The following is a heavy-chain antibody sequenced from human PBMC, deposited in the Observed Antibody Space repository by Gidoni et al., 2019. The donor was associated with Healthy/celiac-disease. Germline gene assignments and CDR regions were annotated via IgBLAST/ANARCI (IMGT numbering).Heavy chain of an antibody. V-gene: IGHV5-10-1*01. CDR3: AAVTTNSYYYGMDV. D-gene: IGHD4-17*01. J-gene: IGHJ6*02. Sequence: EVPLVQSGAEVQRPGASLRISCTGSGYSFTSYWISWVRQVPGKGLEWMGRIDPSDSYTNYSPSFQGHVTISADKSISTAYLQWSSLKASDTAMYYCAAVTTNSYYYGMDVWGQGTTVTVSS. CDR1: GYSFTSYW. CDR2: IDPSDSYT.